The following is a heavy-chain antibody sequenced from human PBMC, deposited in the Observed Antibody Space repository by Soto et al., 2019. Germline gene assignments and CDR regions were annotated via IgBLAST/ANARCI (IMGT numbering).Heavy chain of an antibody. J-gene: IGHJ4*02. CDR3: ARDGGRHSGGIDY. V-gene: IGHV1-69*13. CDR1: GGTFSSYS. CDR2: IIPISGTA. D-gene: IGHD1-26*01. Sequence: SVKVSCKASGGTFSSYSINWVRQAPGQGLEWMGEIIPISGTANYAQKFQGRVTITADESTSTACMELSSLRSEDTAVYYCARDGGRHSGGIDYWGQGTLVTVSS.